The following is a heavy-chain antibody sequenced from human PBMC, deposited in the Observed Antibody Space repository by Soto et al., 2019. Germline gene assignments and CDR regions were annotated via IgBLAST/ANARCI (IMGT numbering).Heavy chain of an antibody. D-gene: IGHD3-22*01. CDR3: TTGLSNGYYNFDY. V-gene: IGHV1-3*01. CDR1: GYTFTSYA. J-gene: IGHJ4*02. CDR2: INAGNGNT. Sequence: ASVKVSCKASGYTFTSYAMHWVRQAPGQRLEWMGWINAGNGNTKYSQKFQGRVTITRDTSASTAYMELNSLKTEDTAVYYCTTGLSNGYYNFDYWGQGTPVTVSS.